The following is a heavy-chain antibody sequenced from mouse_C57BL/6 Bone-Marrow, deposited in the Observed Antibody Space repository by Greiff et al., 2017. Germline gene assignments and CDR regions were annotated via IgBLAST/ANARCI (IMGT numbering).Heavy chain of an antibody. V-gene: IGHV3-6*01. CDR1: GYSITSGYY. CDR3: GYGKYVWFAY. CDR2: ISYDGSN. D-gene: IGHD2-1*01. J-gene: IGHJ3*01. Sequence: EVKLVESGPGLVKPSQSLSLTCSVTGYSITSGYYWNWIRQFPGNKLEWVGYISYDGSNNYNPSLKNRISITRDTSKNQFFLQLNAVTTEDTSACYCGYGKYVWFAYWGQGTLVTVSA.